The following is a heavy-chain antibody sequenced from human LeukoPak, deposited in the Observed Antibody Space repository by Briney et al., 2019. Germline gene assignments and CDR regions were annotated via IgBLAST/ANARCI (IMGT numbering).Heavy chain of an antibody. Sequence: GGSLRLSCADSGFSFSSYEMNWVRQAPGKGLEWISYISSSGSITFYADSEKGRFTISRDNARNSLYLQMNSLRAEDTAVYYCARLDSSSWFFDYWGQGTLVTVSS. J-gene: IGHJ4*02. V-gene: IGHV3-48*03. CDR1: GFSFSSYE. CDR2: ISSSGSIT. CDR3: ARLDSSSWFFDY. D-gene: IGHD6-13*01.